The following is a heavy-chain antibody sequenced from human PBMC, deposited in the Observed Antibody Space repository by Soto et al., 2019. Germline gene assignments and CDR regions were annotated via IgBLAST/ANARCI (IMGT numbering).Heavy chain of an antibody. CDR2: IWYDGSNK. D-gene: IGHD3-22*01. CDR1: GFTFRGYG. Sequence: SLRLSWGAAGFTFRGYGMHWVRQAPGLEPEXVAVIWYDGSNKYYADSVKGRFTISRDNSKNTLYLQMNSLRAEDTAVYYCARGSYYDSSGYDPPPHYGMDVWGQGTTVPVSS. J-gene: IGHJ6*02. V-gene: IGHV3-33*01. CDR3: ARGSYYDSSGYDPPPHYGMDV.